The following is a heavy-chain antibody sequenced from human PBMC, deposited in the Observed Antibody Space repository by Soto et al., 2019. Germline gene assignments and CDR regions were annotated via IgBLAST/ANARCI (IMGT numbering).Heavy chain of an antibody. CDR2: ISAYNGNP. CDR3: ARDRTTVTTGWFDP. Sequence: QVQLVQSGAEVKKPGASVQVSCKASGYTFTSYGISWVRQAPGQGLEWMGWISAYNGNPNYAQTLQGRVTMTTDTSTSTAYMELRSLRSDDTAVYYCARDRTTVTTGWFDPWGQGTLVTVSS. J-gene: IGHJ5*02. V-gene: IGHV1-18*01. CDR1: GYTFTSYG. D-gene: IGHD4-17*01.